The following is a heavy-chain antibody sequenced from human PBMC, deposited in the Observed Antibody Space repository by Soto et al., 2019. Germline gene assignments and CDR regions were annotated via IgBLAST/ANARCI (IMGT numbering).Heavy chain of an antibody. CDR3: ARDDGAVAAEYYYYYYGMDV. CDR1: GGTLSSYA. J-gene: IGHJ6*02. V-gene: IGHV1-69*13. D-gene: IGHD6-19*01. Sequence: GTAVRVSCKASGGTLSSYAISWVRQAPGQGLEWMGGIIPIFGTANYAQKFQGRVTITADESTSTAYMELSSLRSEDTAAYYCARDDGAVAAEYYYYYYGMDVWGQGTTVTVSS. CDR2: IIPIFGTA.